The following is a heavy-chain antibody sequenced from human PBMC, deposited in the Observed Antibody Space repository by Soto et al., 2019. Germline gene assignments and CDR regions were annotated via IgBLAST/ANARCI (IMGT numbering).Heavy chain of an antibody. V-gene: IGHV4-59*11. J-gene: IGHJ4*02. CDR3: TRANWYSEY. Sequence: QVQLQESGPGLVKPSETLSLTCTVSGGSISNHYWSWIRQPPGKGLEWIGYIYYNGNTNYNPPLKSRVTMSVDTSKSKISLKLSSVTAADTAVYYCTRANWYSEYWGQGTLVTVSS. CDR1: GGSISNHY. D-gene: IGHD7-27*01. CDR2: IYYNGNT.